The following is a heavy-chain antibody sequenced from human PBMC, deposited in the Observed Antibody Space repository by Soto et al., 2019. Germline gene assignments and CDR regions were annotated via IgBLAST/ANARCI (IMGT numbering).Heavy chain of an antibody. CDR1: GFTFTSSA. Sequence: SVKVSCQASGFTFTSSAFQWVRQARGQRLEWIGWIAVGSGYTNYAQRFQDRVTLTRDMSTATTYMELSRLTSEDTAIYYCAADATAWQQMVPSDYWGQGTLVTVSS. V-gene: IGHV1-58*01. CDR2: IAVGSGYT. D-gene: IGHD2-8*01. CDR3: AADATAWQQMVPSDY. J-gene: IGHJ4*02.